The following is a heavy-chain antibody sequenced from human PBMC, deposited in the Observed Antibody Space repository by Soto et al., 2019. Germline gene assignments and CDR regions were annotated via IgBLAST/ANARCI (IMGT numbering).Heavy chain of an antibody. CDR1: GFTFTSYV. CDR2: VWYDGSGG. V-gene: IGHV3-33*01. J-gene: IGHJ3*02. D-gene: IGHD4-17*01. Sequence: SLRLSCAASGFTFTSYVIHWVRQAPGKGLEWVANVWYDGSGGYYAGSVKGRFTISRDNSNNTMFLQMNSLIVEDTAVYYCAREYGGPDAFEIWGQGTMVTVSS. CDR3: AREYGGPDAFEI.